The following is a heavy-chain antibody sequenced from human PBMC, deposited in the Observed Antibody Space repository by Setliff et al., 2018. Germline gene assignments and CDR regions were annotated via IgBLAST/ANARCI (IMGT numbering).Heavy chain of an antibody. V-gene: IGHV4-59*01. J-gene: IGHJ6*03. CDR1: SGSIINYY. CDR2: IKYDGTT. D-gene: IGHD2-15*01. CDR3: SRGCAAGACYSDYYYYMDV. Sequence: SETLSLTCTVSSGSIINYYWSWIRQPPGRPLEWIGYIKYDGTTDYNPSLDSRVTMSVDTSKNQFSLNLTSVTAADAAMYYCSRGCAAGACYSDYYYYMDVWGKGTTVTVSS.